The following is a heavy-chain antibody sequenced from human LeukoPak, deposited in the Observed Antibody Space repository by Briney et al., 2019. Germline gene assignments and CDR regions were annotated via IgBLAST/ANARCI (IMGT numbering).Heavy chain of an antibody. CDR1: GYTFTSYY. J-gene: IGHJ4*02. CDR2: INPSGGST. V-gene: IGHV1-46*01. D-gene: IGHD2-2*02. CDR3: ARAGCSSTSCYTGSASRIDY. Sequence: ASVKVSCKASGYTFTSYYMHWVRQAPGQGLEWMGIINPSGGSTSYAQKFQGRVTMTRDTSTSTVYMELSSLRSEDTAVYYCARAGCSSTSCYTGSASRIDYWGQGTLVTVSS.